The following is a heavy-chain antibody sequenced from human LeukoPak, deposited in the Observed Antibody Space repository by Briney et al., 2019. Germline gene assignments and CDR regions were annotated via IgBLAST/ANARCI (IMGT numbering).Heavy chain of an antibody. J-gene: IGHJ6*02. CDR3: ASGAKITIFGVVTDNGMDV. CDR2: IIPIFGTA. D-gene: IGHD3-3*01. V-gene: IGHV1-69*05. CDR1: GGTFSSYA. Sequence: SVKVSCKASGGTFSSYAISWVRQAPGQGLEWMGGIIPIFGTANYAQKFQGRVTMTTDTSTSTAYMELRSLRSDDTAVYYCASGAKITIFGVVTDNGMDVWSQGTTVTVSS.